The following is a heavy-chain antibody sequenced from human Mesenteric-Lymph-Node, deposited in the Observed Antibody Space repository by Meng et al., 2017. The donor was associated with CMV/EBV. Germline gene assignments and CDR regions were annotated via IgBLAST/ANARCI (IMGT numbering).Heavy chain of an antibody. CDR3: ARELDIVVVPAATDYGMDV. D-gene: IGHD2-2*01. J-gene: IGHJ6*02. Sequence: ASVKVSCKASGYTFTSYGISWVRQAPGQGLEWMGWISAYNGNTNYAQKLQGRVTMTTDTSTSTAYMELRSLRSDDTAVYYCARELDIVVVPAATDYGMDVWGQGTTVTVSS. V-gene: IGHV1-18*01. CDR2: ISAYNGNT. CDR1: GYTFTSYG.